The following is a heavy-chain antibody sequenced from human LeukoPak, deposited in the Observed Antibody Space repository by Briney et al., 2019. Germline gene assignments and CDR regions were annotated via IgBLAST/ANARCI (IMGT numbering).Heavy chain of an antibody. CDR3: ARAPARGIAAAGYYFDY. Sequence: SVKVSCKASGGTFSSYAISWVRQAPGQGLKWMGGIIPIFGTANYAQKFQGRVTITTDESTSTAYMELSSLRSEDTAVYYCARAPARGIAAAGYYFDYWGQGTLVTVSS. CDR2: IIPIFGTA. D-gene: IGHD6-13*01. CDR1: GGTFSSYA. V-gene: IGHV1-69*05. J-gene: IGHJ4*02.